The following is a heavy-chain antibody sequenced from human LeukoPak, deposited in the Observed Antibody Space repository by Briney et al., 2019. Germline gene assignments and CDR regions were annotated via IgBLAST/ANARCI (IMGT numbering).Heavy chain of an antibody. Sequence: SETLSLACTVSGGSISGYYWSWIRQPAGKGLEWIGRIYTTGSTNYNPSLKSRVTLSVDTSKNHFSLKLSSVTAADTAVDYCAKVGSSSWYYLDSWGQGTLVTVSS. CDR3: AKVGSSSWYYLDS. V-gene: IGHV4-4*07. CDR2: IYTTGST. CDR1: GGSISGYY. D-gene: IGHD6-13*01. J-gene: IGHJ4*02.